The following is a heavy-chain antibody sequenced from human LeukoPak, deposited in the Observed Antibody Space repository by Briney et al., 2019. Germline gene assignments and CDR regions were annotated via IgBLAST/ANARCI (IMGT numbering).Heavy chain of an antibody. J-gene: IGHJ5*02. D-gene: IGHD2-2*01. CDR1: GGSFSGYY. Sequence: PSETLSLTCAVYGGSFSGYYWSWIRQPPGKGLEWIGEINHSGSTYYNPSLKSRVTISVDTSKNQFPLKLNSVTAADTAVYYCARGDGYCSSTTCYNWFDPWGQGILVTVSS. CDR2: INHSGST. CDR3: ARGDGYCSSTTCYNWFDP. V-gene: IGHV4-34*01.